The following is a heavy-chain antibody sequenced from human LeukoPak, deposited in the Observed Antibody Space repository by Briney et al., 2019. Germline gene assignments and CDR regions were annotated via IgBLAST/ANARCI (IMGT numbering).Heavy chain of an antibody. V-gene: IGHV4-30-4*01. Sequence: SETLSLTCTVSGGSISSGDYYWSWIRQPPGKGLEWIGYIYYCGSTYYNPSLKSRVTISVDTSKNQFSLKLSSVTAADTAVYYCARDLKEYYDSSGYYYVLDYWGQGTLVTVSS. CDR3: ARDLKEYYDSSGYYYVLDY. J-gene: IGHJ4*02. CDR2: IYYCGST. D-gene: IGHD3-22*01. CDR1: GGSISSGDYY.